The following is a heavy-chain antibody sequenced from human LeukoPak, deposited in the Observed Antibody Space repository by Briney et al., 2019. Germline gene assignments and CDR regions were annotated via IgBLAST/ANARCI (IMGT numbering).Heavy chain of an antibody. V-gene: IGHV4-59*01. CDR1: GGSFSSYY. J-gene: IGHJ3*02. CDR3: ARVGGSYYYAFDI. Sequence: SETLSLTCAVYGGSFSSYYWSWIRQPPGKGLEWIGYIYYSGSTNYNPSLKSRVTISVDTSKNQFSLKLSSVTAADTAVYYCARVGGSYYYAFDIWGQGTMVTVSS. CDR2: IYYSGST. D-gene: IGHD1-26*01.